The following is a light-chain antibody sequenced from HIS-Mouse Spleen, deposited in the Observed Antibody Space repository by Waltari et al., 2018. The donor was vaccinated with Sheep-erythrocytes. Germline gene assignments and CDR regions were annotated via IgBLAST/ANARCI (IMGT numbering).Light chain of an antibody. CDR3: QAWDSSTAV. Sequence: SYELTQPPSVSVSPGQTASITCSGDKLGDKYAYWYQQKPGQSPVLVIYQDSKRPSGIPELFSGSNSGNTATLTISGTQAMDEADYYCQAWDSSTAVFGGGTKLTVL. V-gene: IGLV3-1*01. CDR1: KLGDKY. J-gene: IGLJ2*01. CDR2: QDS.